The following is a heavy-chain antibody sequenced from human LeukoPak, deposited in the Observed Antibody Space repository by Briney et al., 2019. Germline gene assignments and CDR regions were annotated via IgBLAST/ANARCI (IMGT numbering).Heavy chain of an antibody. CDR2: INQDGSEK. Sequence: GGSLRLSCAASGFTFSNHWMTWVRRAPGKGLEWVANINQDGSEKYYVDSVKGRFTISRDNAKNSLYLQMDSLRAEDTAVYYCERQKVGTTIDYWGQGTLVTVSS. J-gene: IGHJ4*02. CDR1: GFTFSNHW. D-gene: IGHD1-26*01. V-gene: IGHV3-7*01. CDR3: ERQKVGTTIDY.